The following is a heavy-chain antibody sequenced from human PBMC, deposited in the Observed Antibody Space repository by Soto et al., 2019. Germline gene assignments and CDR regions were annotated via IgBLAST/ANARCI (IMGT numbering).Heavy chain of an antibody. Sequence: GESLKISCAASGFTVSSNYMSWVHQAPGKGLEWVSVIYSGGSTYYADSVKGRFTISRDNSKNTLYLQMNSLRAEDTAVYYCARDSRRDGYNWASDAFDIWGQGTMVTVSS. CDR2: IYSGGST. CDR1: GFTVSSNY. CDR3: ARDSRRDGYNWASDAFDI. V-gene: IGHV3-66*01. D-gene: IGHD5-12*01. J-gene: IGHJ3*02.